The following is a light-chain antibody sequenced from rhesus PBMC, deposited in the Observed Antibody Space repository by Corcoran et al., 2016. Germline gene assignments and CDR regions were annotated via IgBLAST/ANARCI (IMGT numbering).Light chain of an antibody. V-gene: IGKV2-72*01. Sequence: DIVMTQTPLSLPITPGEPASISCRSSQSLLHRNGNTYLHWYLQKPGQSPQLLIYGTSNRASGVPDRFSGSGSGTDFTLKISKVEAEDVGVYYCAQALDFPLTFGGGTKVEIK. CDR2: GTS. CDR3: AQALDFPLT. CDR1: QSLLHRNGNTY. J-gene: IGKJ4*01.